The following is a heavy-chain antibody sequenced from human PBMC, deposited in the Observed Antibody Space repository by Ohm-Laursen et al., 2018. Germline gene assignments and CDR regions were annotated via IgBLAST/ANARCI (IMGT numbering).Heavy chain of an antibody. J-gene: IGHJ4*02. CDR3: AKDRGYYYESSGYYFFDY. Sequence: GSLRLSCSASGFIVSNNYMSWVRQAPGKGLEWVSLIYAGGSTHYADSVKGRFTISRDTSKNTLYLQMNSLRVEDTAVYYCAKDRGYYYESSGYYFFDYWGQGTLVTVSS. CDR1: GFIVSNNY. D-gene: IGHD3-22*01. CDR2: IYAGGST. V-gene: IGHV3-53*01.